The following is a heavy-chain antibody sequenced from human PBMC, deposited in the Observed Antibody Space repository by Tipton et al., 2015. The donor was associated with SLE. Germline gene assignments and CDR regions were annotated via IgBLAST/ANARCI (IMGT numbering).Heavy chain of an antibody. D-gene: IGHD4-17*01. Sequence: TLSLTCVVSGGSFSGYYWSWIRQPPGKGLEWIGEINHSGSTNYNPSLKSRVTISVDTSKNQFSLKLSSVTAADTAVYYCARADRSIDYGDCLIDPWGRGILVTVSS. J-gene: IGHJ5*02. CDR1: GGSFSGYY. V-gene: IGHV4-34*01. CDR2: INHSGST. CDR3: ARADRSIDYGDCLIDP.